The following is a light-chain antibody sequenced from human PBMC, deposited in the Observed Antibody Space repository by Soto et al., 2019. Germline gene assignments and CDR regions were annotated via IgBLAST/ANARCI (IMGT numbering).Light chain of an antibody. CDR3: CSFAGSNSWV. CDR2: EAT. V-gene: IGLV2-23*01. Sequence: QSALTQPASVSGSPGQSITISCTGSSSDVGTYDLVSWYQHHPGAAPKLMIYEATRRPSGISNRCSGSKSGNTASLTISGLQAEDEADYYCCSFAGSNSWVFGGGTKVTVL. J-gene: IGLJ3*02. CDR1: SSDVGTYDL.